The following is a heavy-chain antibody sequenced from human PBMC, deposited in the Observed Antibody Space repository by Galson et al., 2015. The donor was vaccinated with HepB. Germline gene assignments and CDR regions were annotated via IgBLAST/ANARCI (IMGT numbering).Heavy chain of an antibody. CDR2: IKRDGSEE. CDR1: GFTFSSYW. V-gene: IGHV3-7*01. CDR3: ARATAKAFDI. J-gene: IGHJ3*02. D-gene: IGHD2-21*02. Sequence: SLRLSCAASGFTFSSYWMTWVRQAPGKGLEWVANIKRDGSEENYVDSVKGRFTISRDNAKNSVYLQMHSLRAEDTAVYYCARATAKAFDIWGLGTMVTVSS.